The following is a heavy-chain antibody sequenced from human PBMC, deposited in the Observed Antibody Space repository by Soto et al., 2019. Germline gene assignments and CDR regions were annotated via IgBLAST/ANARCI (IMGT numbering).Heavy chain of an antibody. V-gene: IGHV1-8*01. CDR3: ARQKDYYSETYYYYYYMDV. CDR1: GYTFTSYD. CDR2: MNPNSGNT. J-gene: IGHJ6*03. D-gene: IGHD3-22*01. Sequence: QVQLVQSGAEVKKPGASVKVSCKASGYTFTSYDINWVRQATGQGLEWMGWMNPNSGNTGYAQKFQGRVTMTRNTSISTAYMELSSLRSEDTAVYYCARQKDYYSETYYYYYYMDVWGKGTTVTVSS.